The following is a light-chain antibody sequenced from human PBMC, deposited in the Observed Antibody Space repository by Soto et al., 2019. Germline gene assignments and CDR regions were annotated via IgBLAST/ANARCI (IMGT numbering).Light chain of an antibody. J-gene: IGKJ2*01. CDR2: GAS. V-gene: IGKV3-20*01. Sequence: EIVLTQSPGTLSLSPGVRATLSCRASQSVSSSYLAWYHQKPGQAPRLLIYGASTRATGIPDRFSGSGSGTDFTLTISRLEPEDFAVFYCQHYGSSSYTFAQGTKLEIK. CDR3: QHYGSSSYT. CDR1: QSVSSSY.